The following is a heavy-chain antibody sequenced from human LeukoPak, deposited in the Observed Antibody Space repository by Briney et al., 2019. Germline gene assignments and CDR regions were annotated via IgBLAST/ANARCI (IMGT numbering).Heavy chain of an antibody. V-gene: IGHV3-21*01. D-gene: IGHD3-3*01. J-gene: IGHJ5*02. CDR2: ISSSSSYI. Sequence: GGSLRLSCAASGFTFSSYSMNWVRQAPGKGLEWVSSISSSSSYIYYADSVKGRFTISRDNAKNSLYLQMNSLRAEDTAVYYCAREARRFLEWFGFDPWGRGTLVTVSS. CDR3: AREARRFLEWFGFDP. CDR1: GFTFSSYS.